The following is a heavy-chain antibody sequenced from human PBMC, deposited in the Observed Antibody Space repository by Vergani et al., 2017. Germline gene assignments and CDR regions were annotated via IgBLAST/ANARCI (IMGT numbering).Heavy chain of an antibody. Sequence: EVKLLESGGGLVQSGGSLRLSCAGSGFTFSNFGMTWVRQAPGKGREWVSTVSADGESTYYAESGKGRFTISRDNPKNTVHLQMNSLRAEDTAVYYCAKKWLKNEEIEYWGQGILVTVSS. J-gene: IGHJ4*03. V-gene: IGHV3-23*01. CDR1: GFTFSNFG. D-gene: IGHD6-19*01. CDR3: AKKWLKNEEIEY. CDR2: VSADGEST.